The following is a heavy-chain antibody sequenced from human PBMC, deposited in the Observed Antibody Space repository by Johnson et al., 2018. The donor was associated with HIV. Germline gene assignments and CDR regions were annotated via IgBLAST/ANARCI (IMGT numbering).Heavy chain of an antibody. CDR1: GFTFSSYG. J-gene: IGHJ3*02. Sequence: QVQLVESGGGVVQPGGSLRLSCAASGFTFSSYGMHWVRQAPGKGLAWVAFIRYVGSNKYYADSVKGRFTISRDNSKNTLSLQMNSLRAEDTAVYYCAKDPPLFGEDAFDIWGQGTMVTVSA. CDR3: AKDPPLFGEDAFDI. CDR2: IRYVGSNK. D-gene: IGHD3-10*02. V-gene: IGHV3-30*02.